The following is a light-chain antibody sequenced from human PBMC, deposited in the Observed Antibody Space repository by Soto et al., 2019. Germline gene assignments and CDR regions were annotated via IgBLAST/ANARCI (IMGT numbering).Light chain of an antibody. CDR3: QQFKSYPLT. J-gene: IGKJ4*01. CDR1: QGIDNA. Sequence: AIQLTQSPSSLSASVGDTVTITCRAGQGIDNALAWYQHKSGKAPKFLIYDASSLESGVPSRFSGSGSGTDFNLTISSLQAGDFATYYCQQFKSYPLTFGGGTRVEIK. V-gene: IGKV1-13*02. CDR2: DAS.